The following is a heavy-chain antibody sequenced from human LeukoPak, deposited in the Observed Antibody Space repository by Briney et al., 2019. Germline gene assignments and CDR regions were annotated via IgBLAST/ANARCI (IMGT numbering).Heavy chain of an antibody. V-gene: IGHV1-8*03. CDR3: ARGDHNWNYLGG. J-gene: IGHJ4*02. CDR2: MNPNSGNT. CDR1: GYTFTSYD. D-gene: IGHD1-7*01. Sequence: ASVKVSCKASGYTFTSYDINWVRQATGQGLEWMGWMNPNSGNTGYAQKFQGRVTITRNTSISTAYMELSSLRSEDTAVYYCARGDHNWNYLGGWDQGTLVTVSS.